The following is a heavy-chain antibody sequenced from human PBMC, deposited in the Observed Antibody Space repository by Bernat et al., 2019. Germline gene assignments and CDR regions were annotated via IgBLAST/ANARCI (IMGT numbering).Heavy chain of an antibody. D-gene: IGHD3-10*01. CDR2: ISTSGNLI. CDR1: GLTFSTYN. CDR3: ASAGGVMGFDF. V-gene: IGHV3-48*01. Sequence: EVQLVESGGGLVQPGGSLRLSCVASGLTFSTYNMNWVRQAPGKGLEWVSHISTSGNLIYYADSVKGRFTISRDNAKNSLFLQMNSLRAEDTAVYYCASAGGVMGFDFWGRGTLVTVSS. J-gene: IGHJ4*02.